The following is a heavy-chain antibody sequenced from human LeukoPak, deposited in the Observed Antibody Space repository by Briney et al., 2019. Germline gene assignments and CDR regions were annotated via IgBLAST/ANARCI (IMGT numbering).Heavy chain of an antibody. CDR2: IYPGDSDT. J-gene: IGHJ4*02. Sequence: GESLKISCKGSGYSFTSYWIGWVRQMPGKGLEWMGIIYPGDSDTRYSPSFQGQVTISADKSISTAYLQWSSLKASDTAMYYCARGSIYDILTRDPHYYFDYWGQGTLVTVSS. D-gene: IGHD3-9*01. CDR1: GYSFTSYW. V-gene: IGHV5-51*01. CDR3: ARGSIYDILTRDPHYYFDY.